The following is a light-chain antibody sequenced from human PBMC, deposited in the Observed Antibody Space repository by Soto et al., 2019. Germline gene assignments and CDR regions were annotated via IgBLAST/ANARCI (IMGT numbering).Light chain of an antibody. CDR3: CSYGGSSTYV. Sequence: QSVLTQPASVSGSPGQSITISCTGTSNDVGNYNLVSWYQQHPGKAPKLVIYEGSLRPSGISNRFSGSKSGNTASLTISGLQAEDEADYYCCSYGGSSTYVFGTGTKLTVL. J-gene: IGLJ1*01. CDR1: SNDVGNYNL. CDR2: EGS. V-gene: IGLV2-23*01.